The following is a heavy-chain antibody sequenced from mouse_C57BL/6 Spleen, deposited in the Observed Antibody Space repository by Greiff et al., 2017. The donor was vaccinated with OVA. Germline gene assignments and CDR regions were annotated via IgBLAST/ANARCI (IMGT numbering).Heavy chain of an antibody. Sequence: EVMLVESGGGLAKPGGSLKLSCAASGFTFSSYTMSWVRQTPEKRLEWVATISGGGGNTYYPDSVKGRFTISRDNAKNTLYLQMSSLRSEDTALYYCARLGGNFYFDYWGQGTTLTVSS. CDR1: GFTFSSYT. V-gene: IGHV5-9*01. J-gene: IGHJ2*01. CDR2: ISGGGGNT. CDR3: ARLGGNFYFDY. D-gene: IGHD2-1*01.